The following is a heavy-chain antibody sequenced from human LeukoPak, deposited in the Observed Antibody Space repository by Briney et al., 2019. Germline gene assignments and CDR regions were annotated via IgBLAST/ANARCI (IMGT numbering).Heavy chain of an antibody. CDR3: ARGALITIFGVASSLDY. J-gene: IGHJ4*02. V-gene: IGHV4-34*01. D-gene: IGHD3-3*01. CDR2: INHSGST. Sequence: PSETLSLTCAVYGGSFSGYYWSWIRQPPGKGLEWIGEINHSGSTNYNPSLKSRVTISVDTSKNQFSLKLSSVTAADTAVYYCARGALITIFGVASSLDYWGQGTLVTVSS. CDR1: GGSFSGYY.